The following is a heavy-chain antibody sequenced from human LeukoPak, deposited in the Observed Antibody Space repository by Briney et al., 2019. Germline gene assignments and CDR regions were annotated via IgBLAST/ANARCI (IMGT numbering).Heavy chain of an antibody. Sequence: GGSLRLSCAASGITFRSYSMNWVRQAPGKGLEWVSSISSGGSSKYYADSVKGRFTISRDNAKNSLYLQMNSLRAEDTAVYYCASGGWEPDYWGQGTLVTVSS. CDR3: ASGGWEPDY. V-gene: IGHV3-21*04. D-gene: IGHD1-26*01. CDR2: ISSGGSSK. CDR1: GITFRSYS. J-gene: IGHJ4*02.